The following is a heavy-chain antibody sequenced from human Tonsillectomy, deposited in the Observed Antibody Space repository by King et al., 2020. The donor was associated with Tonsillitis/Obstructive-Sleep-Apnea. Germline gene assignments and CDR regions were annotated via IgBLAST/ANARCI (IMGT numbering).Heavy chain of an antibody. D-gene: IGHD2-2*01. Sequence: QLQESGPGLVKPSETLSLTCTVSGGSISSYYWSWIRQPPGKGLEWIGYIYYSGSTNYNPSLKSRVTISVDTSKNKFSLKLSSVTAADTAVYYGATGYCSSTSCSRDYYYYMDVWGKGTTVTVSS. CDR2: IYYSGST. V-gene: IGHV4-59*08. J-gene: IGHJ6*03. CDR1: GGSISSYY. CDR3: ATGYCSSTSCSRDYYYYMDV.